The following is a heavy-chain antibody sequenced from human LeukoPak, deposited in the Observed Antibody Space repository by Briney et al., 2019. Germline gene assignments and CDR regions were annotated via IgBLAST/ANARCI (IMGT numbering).Heavy chain of an antibody. V-gene: IGHV1-8*03. CDR3: ARVRLGYPSYYYYYMDV. CDR1: GYTFTSYG. Sequence: ASVKVSCKASGYTFTSYGINWVRQATGQGLEWMGWMNPNSGNTGYAQKFQGRVTITRNTSISTAYMELSSLRSEDTAVYYCARVRLGYPSYYYYYMDVWGKGTTVTVSS. CDR2: MNPNSGNT. J-gene: IGHJ6*03. D-gene: IGHD5-12*01.